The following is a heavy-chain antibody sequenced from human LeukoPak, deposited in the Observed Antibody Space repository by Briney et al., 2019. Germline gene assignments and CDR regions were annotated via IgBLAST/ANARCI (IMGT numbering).Heavy chain of an antibody. CDR3: AREIRRYGSGSAADY. Sequence: GGSLRLSCAASGFTVSSNYMSWVRQAPGKGLEWVSGINWNGGSTGYADSVKGRFTISRDNAKNSLYLQMNSLRAEDTALYYCAREIRRYGSGSAADYWGQGTLVTVSS. J-gene: IGHJ4*02. CDR1: GFTVSSNY. V-gene: IGHV3-20*04. CDR2: INWNGGST. D-gene: IGHD3-10*01.